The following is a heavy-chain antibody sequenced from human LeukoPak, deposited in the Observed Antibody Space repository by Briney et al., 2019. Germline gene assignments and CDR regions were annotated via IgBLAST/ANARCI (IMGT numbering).Heavy chain of an antibody. CDR3: TRIRGYSAYDFNY. CDR1: GFSFKDAW. CDR2: IKSTTDGVTT. Sequence: GGSLRLSCAASGFSFKDAWMSWVRQAPGKGLEWVGRIKSTTDGVTTDYAAPVKGRLTISRDDSRNTLYLQLNSLKTEDTALYYCTRIRGYSAYDFNYWGQGTLVTVSS. J-gene: IGHJ4*02. V-gene: IGHV3-15*01. D-gene: IGHD5-12*01.